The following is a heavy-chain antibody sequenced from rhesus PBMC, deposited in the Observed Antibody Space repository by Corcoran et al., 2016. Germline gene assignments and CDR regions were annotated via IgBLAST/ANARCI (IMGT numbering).Heavy chain of an antibody. CDR2: ISYTGGST. V-gene: IGHV3S18*01. Sequence: EVQLVESGGGLAKPGGSLRLSCAASGFSFSDYYMYWVRQAPWKGLEWVSGISYTGGSTYYADSVKGRFTISRENAKNTLYLQMDSLRAEDTAVYYCARDGIVVVFTAHFDYWGQGVLVTVSS. CDR3: ARDGIVVVFTAHFDY. CDR1: GFSFSDYY. D-gene: IGHD2-27*01. J-gene: IGHJ4*01.